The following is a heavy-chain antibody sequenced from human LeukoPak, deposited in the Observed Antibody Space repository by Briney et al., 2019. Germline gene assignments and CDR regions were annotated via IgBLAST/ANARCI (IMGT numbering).Heavy chain of an antibody. J-gene: IGHJ6*02. Sequence: GGSLRLSCAASGFSFSSYYMSWGRQAPGKGLEGVALINPDGRERYEVDSGKGRFTISMDNAKISLSLQMDSLRADDTAMYFCTRHLAAVPGPRMDVWGHGTTVTVSS. D-gene: IGHD6-19*01. V-gene: IGHV3-7*01. CDR1: GFSFSSYY. CDR2: INPDGRER. CDR3: TRHLAAVPGPRMDV.